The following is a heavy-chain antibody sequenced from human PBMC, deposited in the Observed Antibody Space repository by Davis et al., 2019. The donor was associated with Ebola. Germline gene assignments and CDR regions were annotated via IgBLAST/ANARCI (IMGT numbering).Heavy chain of an antibody. Sequence: PGGSLRLSCAASGFSFSSYGMHWVRQAPGKGLEWVAFIFHDGSSQYYADSVKGRFTISRDNSKNTLYLQMNSLRAEDTAVYYCAREGTAAGMDVWGQGATVTVSS. V-gene: IGHV3-33*08. D-gene: IGHD6-13*01. CDR3: AREGTAAGMDV. J-gene: IGHJ6*02. CDR1: GFSFSSYG. CDR2: IFHDGSSQ.